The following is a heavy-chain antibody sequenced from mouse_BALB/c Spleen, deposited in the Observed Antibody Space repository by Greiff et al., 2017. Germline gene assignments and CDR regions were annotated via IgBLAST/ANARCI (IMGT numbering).Heavy chain of an antibody. D-gene: IGHD1-1*02. V-gene: IGHV1-54*03. CDR2: INPGSGGT. J-gene: IGHJ2*01. Sequence: QVQLKESGAELVRPGTSVKVSCKASGYAFTNYLIEWVKQRPGQGLEWIGVINPGSGGTNYNEKFKGKATLTADKSSSTAYMQLSSLTSDDSAVYFCARGVGFYFDYWGQGTTLTVSS. CDR3: ARGVGFYFDY. CDR1: GYAFTNYL.